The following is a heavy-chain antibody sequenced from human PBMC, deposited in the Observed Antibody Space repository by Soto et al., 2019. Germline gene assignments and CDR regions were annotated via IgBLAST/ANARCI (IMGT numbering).Heavy chain of an antibody. CDR1: GSTARKFW. CDR3: ATPRPGRHGYRV. D-gene: IGHD5-18*01. Sequence: GVYLKLWCADSGSTARKFWLTWCRHAPGKKLELVGRIKSKADGSTKEYVTPVKDRFNISTDASKNTVDMQMHALRTEDTALYYCATPRPGRHGYRVWAHVALVT. CDR2: IKSKADGSTK. J-gene: IGHJ4*01. V-gene: IGHV3-15*01.